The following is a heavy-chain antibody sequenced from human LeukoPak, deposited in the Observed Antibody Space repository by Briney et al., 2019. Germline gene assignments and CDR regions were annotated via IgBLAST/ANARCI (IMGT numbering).Heavy chain of an antibody. Sequence: PGGSLRLSCAASGFTFSSYGMSWVRQAPGKGLEWVSAISGSGGSTYYADSVKGRFTISRDNSKNTLYLQMNSLRAEDTAAYYCAKDRIMVRGVIHFDYWGQGTLVTVSS. V-gene: IGHV3-23*01. CDR1: GFTFSSYG. D-gene: IGHD3-10*01. CDR3: AKDRIMVRGVIHFDY. J-gene: IGHJ4*02. CDR2: ISGSGGST.